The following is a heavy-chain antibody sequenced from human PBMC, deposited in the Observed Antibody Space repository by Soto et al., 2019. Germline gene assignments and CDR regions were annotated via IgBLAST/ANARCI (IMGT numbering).Heavy chain of an antibody. J-gene: IGHJ6*02. D-gene: IGHD6-6*01. CDR1: GFTFSSYS. CDR2: IGDSSNYI. CDR3: AREVAARPYYYYGMDV. V-gene: IGHV3-21*06. Sequence: EVQLVESWGGLVKPGGSLRLSCAASGFTFSSYSMTWVRQAPGKGLEWVSSIGDSSNYIYYADSMNGRFTISRDNAKSSLYLQMNSLRAEDTAVYYCAREVAARPYYYYGMDVWGQGTTVTVSS.